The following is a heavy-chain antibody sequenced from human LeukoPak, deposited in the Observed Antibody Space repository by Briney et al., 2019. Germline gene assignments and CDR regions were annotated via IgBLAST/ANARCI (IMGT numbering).Heavy chain of an antibody. J-gene: IGHJ3*02. CDR2: ISSSSSYI. V-gene: IGHV3-21*01. CDR1: GFTFSSYS. Sequence: PGGSLRLSCAASGFTFSSYSMNWVRQAPGKGLEWVSSISSSSSYIYYADSVKGRFTISRDNAKNSLYLQMNSLRAEDTAVYYCATENSFTYYYDSSLAFDIWGQGTMVTVSS. CDR3: ATENSFTYYYDSSLAFDI. D-gene: IGHD3-22*01.